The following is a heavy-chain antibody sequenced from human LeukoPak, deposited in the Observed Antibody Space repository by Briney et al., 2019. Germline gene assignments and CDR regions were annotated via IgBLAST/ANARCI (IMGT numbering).Heavy chain of an antibody. CDR3: ARGLLLVPPDY. J-gene: IGHJ4*02. V-gene: IGHV4-59*08. CDR1: GGSISSYY. D-gene: IGHD4/OR15-4a*01. Sequence: SETLSLTCTVSGGSISSYYWSWTRQPPGKGLEWIGYIYYSGSTNYNPSLKSRVTISVDTSKNQFSLKLSSVTAADTAVYYCARGLLLVPPDYWGQGTLVTVSS. CDR2: IYYSGST.